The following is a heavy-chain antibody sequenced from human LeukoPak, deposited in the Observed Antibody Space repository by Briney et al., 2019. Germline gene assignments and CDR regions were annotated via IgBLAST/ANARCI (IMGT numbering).Heavy chain of an antibody. Sequence: GGSLRLSCAASGFTFSSYSMNWVRQAPGKGLEWVSSISSSSSYIYYADSVKGRFTISRDNAKNSLYLQMNSLRAEDTAVYYCARDRGGSWYRGDYYYGMDVWGQGTTVTVSS. CDR3: ARDRGGSWYRGDYYYGMDV. CDR1: GFTFSSYS. D-gene: IGHD6-13*01. J-gene: IGHJ6*02. V-gene: IGHV3-21*01. CDR2: ISSSSSYI.